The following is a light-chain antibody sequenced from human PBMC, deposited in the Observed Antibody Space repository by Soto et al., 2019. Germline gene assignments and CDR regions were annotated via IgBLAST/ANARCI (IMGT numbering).Light chain of an antibody. V-gene: IGKV3-15*01. J-gene: IGKJ4*01. Sequence: EIVMTQSPSTLSVSPGERATLSWGASQSVTTNLAWYQQKPVRGPRLLIFGASTRAIGIPARFSGSGYGTDFNLTISSLQSEDFAVYYCQHYNEWPLTFGGGTKVDIK. CDR1: QSVTTN. CDR3: QHYNEWPLT. CDR2: GAS.